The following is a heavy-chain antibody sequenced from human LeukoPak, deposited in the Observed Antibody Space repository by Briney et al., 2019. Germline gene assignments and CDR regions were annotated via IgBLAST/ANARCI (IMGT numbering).Heavy chain of an antibody. Sequence: SETLSLTCAVYGGSFSGYYWSWFRQPPGKGLEWIGEINHSGSTNYNPSLKSRVTISVDTSKNQFSLKLSSVTAADTAVYYCARYKIVVVPAAMPGQNWFDPWGQGTLVTVSS. CDR1: GGSFSGYY. D-gene: IGHD2-2*01. J-gene: IGHJ5*02. V-gene: IGHV4-34*01. CDR2: INHSGST. CDR3: ARYKIVVVPAAMPGQNWFDP.